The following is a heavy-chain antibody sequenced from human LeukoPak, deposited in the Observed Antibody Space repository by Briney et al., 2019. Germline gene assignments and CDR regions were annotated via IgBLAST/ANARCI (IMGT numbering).Heavy chain of an antibody. CDR1: GGSISSSSYY. V-gene: IGHV4-39*07. Sequence: SETLSLTCTVSGGSISSSSYYWGWIRQPPGKGLEWIGSIYYSGSTYYNPSLKSRVTISVDTSKNQFSLKLSSVTAADTAVYYCARDGIASDDYDSSGYYYPGPAFDIWGQGTMVTVSS. J-gene: IGHJ3*02. D-gene: IGHD3-22*01. CDR2: IYYSGST. CDR3: ARDGIASDDYDSSGYYYPGPAFDI.